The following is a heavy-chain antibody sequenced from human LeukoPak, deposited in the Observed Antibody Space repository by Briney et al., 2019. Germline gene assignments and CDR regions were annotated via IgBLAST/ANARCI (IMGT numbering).Heavy chain of an antibody. V-gene: IGHV4-39*07. CDR1: GGSISSSSYY. CDR3: AREPSGTSDY. Sequence: PSETLSLTCTVSGGSISSSSYYWGWIRQPPGKGLEWIGSIYYSGSTYYNPSLKSRVTISVDTSKNRFSLKLNSVTAADTAVYYCAREPSGTSDYWGQGTLVTVSS. J-gene: IGHJ4*02. D-gene: IGHD1-1*01. CDR2: IYYSGST.